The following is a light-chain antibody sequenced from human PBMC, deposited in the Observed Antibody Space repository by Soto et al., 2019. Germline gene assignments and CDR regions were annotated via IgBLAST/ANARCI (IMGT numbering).Light chain of an antibody. J-gene: IGKJ1*01. V-gene: IGKV1-5*01. CDR3: QQYRSYS. Sequence: DIQMTQSPSTLTASVGDRVTITCRASQSISTWLAWYQQKPGEAPSLLIYGASSLKSGVPSRFSGSGSGTAFTLTISSLQPDDFATYYCQQYRSYSFGQGTKVDIK. CDR1: QSISTW. CDR2: GAS.